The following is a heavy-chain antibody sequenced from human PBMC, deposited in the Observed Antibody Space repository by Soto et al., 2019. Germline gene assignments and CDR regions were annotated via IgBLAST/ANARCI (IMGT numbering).Heavy chain of an antibody. V-gene: IGHV3-15*01. D-gene: IGHD4-17*01. CDR3: TTQDDDSNLKCHYYCMDI. CDR2: IKSKTEGGTT. CDR1: GFTFSNAW. Sequence: GVSLRLSWAVSGFTFSNAWMSWVRLAPGKGLEWVGRIKSKTEGGTTDYAAPVKGRFTISSDDSKNTQYLQMNSLKTEDTAVYDRTTQDDDSNLKCHYYCMDIYEKQTTVT. J-gene: IGHJ6*01.